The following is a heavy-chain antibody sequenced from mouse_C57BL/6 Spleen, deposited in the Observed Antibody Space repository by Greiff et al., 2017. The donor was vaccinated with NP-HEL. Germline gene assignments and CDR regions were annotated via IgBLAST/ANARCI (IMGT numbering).Heavy chain of an antibody. CDR2: INPNNGGT. CDR3: ARGRGKGSYCDY. CDR1: GYTFTDYY. D-gene: IGHD1-3*01. V-gene: IGHV1-26*01. Sequence: EVQLQQSGPELVKPGASVKISCKASGYTFTDYYMNWVKQSHGKSLEWIGDINPNNGGTSYNQKFKGKATLTVDKSSSTAYMELRSLTSEDSAVYYCARGRGKGSYCDYWGQGTTLTVSS. J-gene: IGHJ2*01.